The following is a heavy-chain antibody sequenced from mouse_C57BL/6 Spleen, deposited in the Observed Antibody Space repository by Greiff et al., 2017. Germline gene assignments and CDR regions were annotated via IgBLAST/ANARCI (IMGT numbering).Heavy chain of an antibody. V-gene: IGHV1-72*01. CDR1: GYTFTSYW. CDR2: IDPNSGGT. D-gene: IGHD4-1*01. CDR3: AGTRGTGAGVYYFDY. Sequence: QVQLQQPGAELVKPGASVKLSCKASGYTFTSYWMHWVKQRPGRGLEWIGRIDPNSGGTTYNEKFQSKAPLTVDKPSSTANMQLSILTSEDSAVYYGAGTRGTGAGVYYFDYWGQGTTLTGSS. J-gene: IGHJ2*01.